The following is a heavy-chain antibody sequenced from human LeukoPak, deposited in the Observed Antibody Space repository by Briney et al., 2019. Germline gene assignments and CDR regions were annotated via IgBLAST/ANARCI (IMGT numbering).Heavy chain of an antibody. D-gene: IGHD4-17*01. V-gene: IGHV3-74*01. CDR3: ASGDYGQRIQPFDY. CDR2: ISSGGSST. J-gene: IGHJ4*02. CDR1: EFTFSSYW. Sequence: GGSLRLSCAASEFTFSSYWLHWVGQAPGKGLIWVSRISSGGSSTNYADSVKGRFTISRDNAKNTLYLQMNSLRAEDTAVYYCASGDYGQRIQPFDYWGQGTLVTVSS.